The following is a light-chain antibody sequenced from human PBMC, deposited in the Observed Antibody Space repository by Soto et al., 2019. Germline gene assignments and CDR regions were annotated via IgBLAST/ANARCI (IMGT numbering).Light chain of an antibody. V-gene: IGLV2-14*03. J-gene: IGLJ2*01. CDR3: SSYASSNAQL. Sequence: QSALTQPASVSGTPGQSITVSCIGTGIDIGRYNYVSWYQQHPGKAPKLIIRDVNSRPSGVPTRFSGSKSGNTASLTISGLQVEDEAYYYCSSYASSNAQLFGGGTKLTVL. CDR2: DVN. CDR1: GIDIGRYNY.